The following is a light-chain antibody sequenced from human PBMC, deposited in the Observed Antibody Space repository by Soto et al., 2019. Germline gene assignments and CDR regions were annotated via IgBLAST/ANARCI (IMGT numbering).Light chain of an antibody. CDR3: CSYAGSSTYV. J-gene: IGLJ1*01. V-gene: IGLV2-23*01. CDR2: END. CDR1: SNAVGTYNL. Sequence: QSALTQPASVSGSPGQSITISCTGTSNAVGTYNLVSWYQQRPGKGPTLVIFENDQRPSGVSFRFSGSKSGNTASLTISGLQAEDEADYYCCSYAGSSTYVFGTGTKLTVL.